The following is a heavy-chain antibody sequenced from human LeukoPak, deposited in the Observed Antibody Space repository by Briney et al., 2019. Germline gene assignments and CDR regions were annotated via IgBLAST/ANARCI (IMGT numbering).Heavy chain of an antibody. CDR1: GFTFSSYS. Sequence: GGSLRLSCAASGFTFSSYSMNWVRQAPGKGLEWVSYISSSSSTIYYADSVKGRFTISRDNAKNSLYLQMNSLRAEDTAVYYCARGSIAAAGTSRYDYWGQGTLVTVSS. CDR3: ARGSIAAAGTSRYDY. J-gene: IGHJ4*02. V-gene: IGHV3-48*04. CDR2: ISSSSSTI. D-gene: IGHD6-13*01.